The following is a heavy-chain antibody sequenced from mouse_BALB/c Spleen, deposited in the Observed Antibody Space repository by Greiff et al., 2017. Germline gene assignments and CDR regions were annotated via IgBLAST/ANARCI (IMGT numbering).Heavy chain of an antibody. D-gene: IGHD2-12*01. V-gene: IGHV5-4*02. CDR2: ISDGGSYT. Sequence: EVKLMESGGGLVKPGGSLKLSCAASGFTFSDYYMYWVRQTPEKRLEWVATISDGGSYTYYPDSVKGRFTISRDNAKNNLYLQMSSLKSEDTAMYYCAREGSYYRGWFAYWGQGTLVTVSA. J-gene: IGHJ3*01. CDR3: AREGSYYRGWFAY. CDR1: GFTFSDYY.